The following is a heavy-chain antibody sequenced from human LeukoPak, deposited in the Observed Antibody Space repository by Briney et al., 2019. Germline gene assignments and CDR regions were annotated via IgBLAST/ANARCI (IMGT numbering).Heavy chain of an antibody. Sequence: PGGSLRLSCTASGFTFSNNYMSWVRQAPGKGLEWVSISYSDTNTNYADSVKGRFTISRGTSQNTLSLQMNSLRAEDTAVYYCVRKNRDFNAAFDIWGQGTVVTVS. D-gene: IGHD1-14*01. CDR2: SYSDTNT. V-gene: IGHV3-53*01. J-gene: IGHJ3*02. CDR3: VRKNRDFNAAFDI. CDR1: GFTFSNNY.